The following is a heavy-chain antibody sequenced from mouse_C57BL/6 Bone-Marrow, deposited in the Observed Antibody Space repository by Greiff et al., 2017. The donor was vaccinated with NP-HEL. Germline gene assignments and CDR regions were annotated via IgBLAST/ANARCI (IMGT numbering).Heavy chain of an antibody. Sequence: VQLKESGAELVRPGASVKLSCTASGFNIKDDYMHWVKQRPEQGLEWIGWIDPENGDTEYASKFQGKATITADTSSNTAYLQLSSLTSEDTAVYYCTPIYDGYLAWFAYWGQGTLVTVSA. CDR2: IDPENGDT. J-gene: IGHJ3*01. CDR3: TPIYDGYLAWFAY. D-gene: IGHD2-3*01. CDR1: GFNIKDDY. V-gene: IGHV14-4*01.